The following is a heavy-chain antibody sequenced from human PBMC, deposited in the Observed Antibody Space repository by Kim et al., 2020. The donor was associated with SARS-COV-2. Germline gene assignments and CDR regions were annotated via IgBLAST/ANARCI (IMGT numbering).Heavy chain of an antibody. J-gene: IGHJ6*02. V-gene: IGHV3-23*01. Sequence: GGSLRLSCAASGFTSSNYAMNWVRQAPGKGLEWVSAITADPGSTYYVDSVKGRFTISRDNSKNTLSLQMSSLRAEDTAVYYCATAVSQTYYYGMHVWGQGTTVTVSS. D-gene: IGHD2-8*01. CDR3: ATAVSQTYYYGMHV. CDR1: GFTSSNYA. CDR2: ITADPGST.